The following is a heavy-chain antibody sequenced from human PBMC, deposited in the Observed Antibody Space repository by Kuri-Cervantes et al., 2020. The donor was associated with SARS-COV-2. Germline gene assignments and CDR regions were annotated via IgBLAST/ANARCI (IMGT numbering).Heavy chain of an antibody. Sequence: SQTLSLTCAVYGRSFRGFYWSWIRQPPGKGLEWIGEINHSGSTNYNPSLKSRVTISVDTSKNQFSLKLSSVTAADTAVYYCASSGYSSSWYPDYWGQGTPVTVSS. J-gene: IGHJ4*02. CDR3: ASSGYSSSWYPDY. V-gene: IGHV4-34*01. D-gene: IGHD6-13*01. CDR1: GRSFRGFY. CDR2: INHSGST.